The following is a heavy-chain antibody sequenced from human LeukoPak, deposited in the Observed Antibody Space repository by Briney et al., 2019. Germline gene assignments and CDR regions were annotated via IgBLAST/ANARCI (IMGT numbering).Heavy chain of an antibody. CDR1: GGSFSGYY. D-gene: IGHD2-15*01. J-gene: IGHJ4*02. Sequence: PSETLSLTCAVYGGSFSGYYWSWIRQPPGKGLEWIGEINHSGSTNYNPSLKSRVTISVDTSKNQFSLKLSSVTAADTAVYYCASSYHPLFFLLNWGQGTLVTVSS. V-gene: IGHV4-34*01. CDR2: INHSGST. CDR3: ASSYHPLFFLLN.